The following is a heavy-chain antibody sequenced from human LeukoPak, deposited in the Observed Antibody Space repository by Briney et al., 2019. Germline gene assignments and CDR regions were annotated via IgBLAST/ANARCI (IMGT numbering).Heavy chain of an antibody. CDR2: ISTSRTTI. Sequence: GGSLRLSCAASGFTFSSYSMNWVRQAPGKGLEWVSYISTSRTTIYYADSVKGRFTISRDNAKNSVDLQMNSLRAEDTAVYYCARGAAMDGPYNWFDPWCQGALVTVSS. CDR3: ARGAAMDGPYNWFDP. CDR1: GFTFSSYS. V-gene: IGHV3-48*01. D-gene: IGHD2-8*01. J-gene: IGHJ5*02.